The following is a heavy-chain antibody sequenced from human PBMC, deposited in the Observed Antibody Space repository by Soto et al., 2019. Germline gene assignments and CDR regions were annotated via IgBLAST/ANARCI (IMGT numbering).Heavy chain of an antibody. Sequence: GESLKISCKGSGYSFTSYWIGWVRQMPGKGLEWMGIIYPGDSDTRYSPSFQGQVTISADKSISTAYLQWSSLKASDTAMYYCARLYYDFWSGPSPRTYYYYYGMDVWGQGTTVTVSS. D-gene: IGHD3-3*01. CDR3: ARLYYDFWSGPSPRTYYYYYGMDV. J-gene: IGHJ6*02. V-gene: IGHV5-51*01. CDR1: GYSFTSYW. CDR2: IYPGDSDT.